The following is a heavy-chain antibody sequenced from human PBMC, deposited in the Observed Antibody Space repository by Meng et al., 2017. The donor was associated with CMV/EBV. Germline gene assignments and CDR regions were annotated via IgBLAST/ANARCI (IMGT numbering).Heavy chain of an antibody. D-gene: IGHD6-19*01. V-gene: IGHV4-61*01. J-gene: IGHJ5*02. CDR2: IYYSGST. CDR3: AREAGMFDP. CDR1: GGSVSSGSYY. Sequence: GSLRLSCTVPGGSVSSGSYYWSWIRQPPGKGLEWIGYIYYSGSTNYNPSLKSRVTISVDTSKNQFSLKLSSVTAADTAVYYCAREAGMFDPWGQGTLVTVSS.